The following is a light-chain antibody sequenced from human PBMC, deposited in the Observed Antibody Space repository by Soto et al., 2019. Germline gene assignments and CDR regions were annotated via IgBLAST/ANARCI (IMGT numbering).Light chain of an antibody. CDR1: QSVSSY. CDR2: DAS. CDR3: QQYNTWPYT. J-gene: IGKJ2*01. V-gene: IGKV3-11*01. Sequence: EIVLTQFPATLSLSPGERATLSCRASQSVSSYLAWYQQKPGQAPRLLIYDASNRATGIPARFSGSGSGTDFTLTISSLEPEDFAVYYCQQYNTWPYTFGQGTKLEIK.